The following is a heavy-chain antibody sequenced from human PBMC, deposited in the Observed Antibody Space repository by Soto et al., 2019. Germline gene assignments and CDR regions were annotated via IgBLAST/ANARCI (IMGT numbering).Heavy chain of an antibody. CDR1: GYTFTTYS. V-gene: IGHV1-3*01. J-gene: IGHJ4*01. CDR3: ARGALLAVFDFDH. D-gene: IGHD1-26*01. CDR2: INVGKGDT. Sequence: ASVKVSCKASGYTFTTYSLHWVRQAPGQSLEWMGWINVGKGDTKYSQDLQGRITITRDTTANTAYMELSSLRSDDTAVYFCARGALLAVFDFDHWGRGTQVTVSS.